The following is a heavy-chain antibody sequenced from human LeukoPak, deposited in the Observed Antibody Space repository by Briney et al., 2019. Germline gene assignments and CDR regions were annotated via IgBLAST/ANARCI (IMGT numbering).Heavy chain of an antibody. CDR2: INPNIGDA. J-gene: IGHJ5*01. Sequence: ASVKVSCKASGYAFTDYFIHWVRQAPGQGLEWMGWINPNIGDASYAQKFQDRVTMTRDRSINTAYMELSRLTSDDTAVYYCARMALDGGDSIGFDSWGQGTLVTVSS. D-gene: IGHD2-21*02. V-gene: IGHV1-2*02. CDR3: ARMALDGGDSIGFDS. CDR1: GYAFTDYF.